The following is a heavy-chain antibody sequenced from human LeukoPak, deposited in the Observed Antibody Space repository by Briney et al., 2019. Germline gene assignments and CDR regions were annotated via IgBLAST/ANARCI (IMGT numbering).Heavy chain of an antibody. CDR1: GGSISSYY. D-gene: IGHD5-18*01. Sequence: SGTLSLTCTVSGGSISSYYWSWIRQPPGKGLEWIGEIYHSGSTNYNPSLKSRVTISVDKSKNQFSLKLSSVTAADTAVYYCARVIKTGRDSYGHFDYWGQGTLVTVSS. J-gene: IGHJ4*02. V-gene: IGHV4-59*12. CDR3: ARVIKTGRDSYGHFDY. CDR2: IYHSGST.